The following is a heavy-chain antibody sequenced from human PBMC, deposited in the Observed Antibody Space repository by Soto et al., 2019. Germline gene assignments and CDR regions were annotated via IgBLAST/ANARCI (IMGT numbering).Heavy chain of an antibody. V-gene: IGHV4-39*01. CDR2: IYYSGST. CDR3: ARLLGGYSYGSDFDY. J-gene: IGHJ4*02. Sequence: SETLSLTCTVSGGSISSSSYYWGWIRQPPGKGLEWIGSIYYSGSTYYNPSLKSRVTISVGTSKNQFSLKLSSVTAADTAVYYCARLLGGYSYGSDFDYWGQGTLVTVSS. CDR1: GGSISSSSYY. D-gene: IGHD5-18*01.